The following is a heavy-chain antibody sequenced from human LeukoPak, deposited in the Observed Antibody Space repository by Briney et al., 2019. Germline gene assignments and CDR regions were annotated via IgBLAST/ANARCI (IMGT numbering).Heavy chain of an antibody. V-gene: IGHV3-7*01. CDR3: TREVHCGGDCYRGGPNY. J-gene: IGHJ4*02. Sequence: GGSLRLSCAASGFTFSNYWMGWVRQAPGKGLEWVANIKQDGSEKYYVDSVKGRFTISRDNAKNSLYLQMNSLRAEDTAVYYCTREVHCGGDCYRGGPNYWGQGTLVTVSS. D-gene: IGHD2-21*01. CDR2: IKQDGSEK. CDR1: GFTFSNYW.